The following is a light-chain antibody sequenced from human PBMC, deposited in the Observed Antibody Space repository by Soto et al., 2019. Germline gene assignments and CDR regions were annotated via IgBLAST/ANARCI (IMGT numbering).Light chain of an antibody. CDR1: QSIKNW. CDR3: QHYNSYSEA. V-gene: IGKV1-5*01. Sequence: DIQMTQSPSTLSSSVGDRVTITCRASQSIKNWLAWYQQKPGTAPKLLIYTASTLQSGVPSRFSGSGSGTDFTLTISCLQSEDFATYYCQHYNSYSEAFGQGTKVDIK. CDR2: TAS. J-gene: IGKJ1*01.